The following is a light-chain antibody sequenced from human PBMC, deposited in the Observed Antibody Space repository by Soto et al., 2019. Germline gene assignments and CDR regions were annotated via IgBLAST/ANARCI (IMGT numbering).Light chain of an antibody. CDR2: DVN. CDR1: SSDVGRYNY. V-gene: IGLV2-14*03. Sequence: QSVLTQPASVSGSPGQSITISCTGTSSDVGRYNYVSWYQQHPGKAPKLMSYDVNTRPSGVSNRFSGSKSGNTASLTISGLQAEDEEDYYCSSFTASTTQVFGTGTKLTVL. CDR3: SSFTASTTQV. J-gene: IGLJ1*01.